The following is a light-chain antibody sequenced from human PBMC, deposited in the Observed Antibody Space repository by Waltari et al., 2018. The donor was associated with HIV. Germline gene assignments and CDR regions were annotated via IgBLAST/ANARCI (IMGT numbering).Light chain of an antibody. J-gene: IGLJ2*01. CDR3: SSYAPTNNFYVL. CDR2: EVT. V-gene: IGLV2-8*01. Sequence: QSALTQPPSASGSPGQSVTIPCTGTSSDIGGYNYVSWYQQHPGKAPKLIITEVTKRPSGVPDRFSGSKSCNSASLTFSGLQAEDEAHYYCSSYAPTNNFYVLFGGGTALTVL. CDR1: SSDIGGYNY.